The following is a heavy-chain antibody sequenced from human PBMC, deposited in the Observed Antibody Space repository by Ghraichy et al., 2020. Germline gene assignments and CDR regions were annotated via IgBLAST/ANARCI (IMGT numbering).Heavy chain of an antibody. CDR3: ATRPPPYCDCPLDY. D-gene: IGHD4-17*01. CDR1: GFTFSNAW. V-gene: IGHV3-15*01. CDR2: IKNKGDGETT. Sequence: GGSLRLSCTASGFTFSNAWMNWVRQAPGKGLEWVGRIKNKGDGETTDYAAPVKGRFTISRDDSKNTLYLQMNTLNTEDTALYYCATRPPPYCDCPLDYWDQGTLVTVSS. J-gene: IGHJ4*02.